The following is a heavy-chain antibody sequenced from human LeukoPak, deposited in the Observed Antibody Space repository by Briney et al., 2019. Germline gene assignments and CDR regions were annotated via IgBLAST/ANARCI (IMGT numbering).Heavy chain of an antibody. CDR1: GGSFSGYY. D-gene: IGHD3-10*01. Sequence: SETLSLTCAVYGGSFSGYYWSWIRQPPGKGLEWIGEINHSGSTNYNPSLKSRVTISVDTSKNQFSLKLSSVTAADTAVYYCARDQITMVRGVTRFYDYYGMDVWGQGTTVTVSS. CDR2: INHSGST. J-gene: IGHJ6*02. CDR3: ARDQITMVRGVTRFYDYYGMDV. V-gene: IGHV4-34*01.